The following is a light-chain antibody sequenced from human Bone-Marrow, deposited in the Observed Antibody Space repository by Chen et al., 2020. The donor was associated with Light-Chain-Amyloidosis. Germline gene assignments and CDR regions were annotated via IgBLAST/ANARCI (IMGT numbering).Light chain of an antibody. V-gene: IGKV3D-11*02. CDR1: QSVSSSY. J-gene: IGKJ4*01. CDR2: DAS. Sequence: EIVLTQSPGTLSLSPGERATLSCRASQSVSSSYLAWYQQKPGQAPRLLIYDASNRATGIPARFSGSGPGTDFTLTISSLEPEDFAVYYCQQRSNWPLTFGGGTKVEIK. CDR3: QQRSNWPLT.